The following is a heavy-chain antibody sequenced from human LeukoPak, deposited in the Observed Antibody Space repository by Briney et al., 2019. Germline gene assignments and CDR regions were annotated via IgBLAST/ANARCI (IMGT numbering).Heavy chain of an antibody. CDR3: ARDLGSRAPYSGSYYRGPFDL. Sequence: PSETLSLTCTVSGGSISSSSYYWGWIRQPPGKGLEWIGSIYYSGSTYYNPSLKSRVTISVDTSKNQFSLKLSSVTAADTAVYYCARDLGSRAPYSGSYYRGPFDLWGRGTLVTVSS. CDR1: GGSISSSSYY. D-gene: IGHD1-26*01. V-gene: IGHV4-39*07. J-gene: IGHJ2*01. CDR2: IYYSGST.